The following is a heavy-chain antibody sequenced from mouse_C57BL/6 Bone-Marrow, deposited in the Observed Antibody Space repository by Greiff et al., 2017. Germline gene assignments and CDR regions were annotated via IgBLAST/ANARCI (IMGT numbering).Heavy chain of an antibody. J-gene: IGHJ1*03. CDR2: IHPNSGST. CDR3: ARLCGRGYFDV. CDR1: GYTFTSYW. V-gene: IGHV1-64*01. D-gene: IGHD1-1*01. Sequence: QVQLQQPGAELVKPGASVKLSCKASGYTFTSYWMHWVKQRPGQGLEWIGMIHPNSGSTNYNEKFKSKATLTVDKSSSTAYMQLSSLTSEDSAVYYCARLCGRGYFDVWGTGTTVTVSS.